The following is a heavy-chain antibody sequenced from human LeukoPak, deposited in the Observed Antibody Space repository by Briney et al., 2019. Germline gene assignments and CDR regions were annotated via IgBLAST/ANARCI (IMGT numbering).Heavy chain of an antibody. CDR3: VIGVGWQPDY. V-gene: IGHV4-59*02. J-gene: IGHJ4*02. CDR2: IYKIGTA. Sequence: SETLSLTCTVFGDSVTGYYLNWVRQPPGKGLEWIGHIYKIGTANYNPSLKSRLTISADTSKNQFSLKLRSVTAADTAVYYCVIGVGWQPDYWGQGALVTVSS. CDR1: GDSVTGYY. D-gene: IGHD2-15*01.